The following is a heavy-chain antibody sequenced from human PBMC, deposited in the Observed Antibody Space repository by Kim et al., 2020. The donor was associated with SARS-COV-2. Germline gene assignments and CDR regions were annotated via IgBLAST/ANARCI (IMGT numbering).Heavy chain of an antibody. CDR3: ARGPGYCSSTSCWSRLGYYYYMDV. Sequence: SETLSLTCAVYGGSFSGYYWSWIRQPPGKGLEWIGEINHSGSTNYNPSLKSRVTISVDTSKNQFSLKLSSVTAADTAVYYCARGPGYCSSTSCWSRLGYYYYMDVWGKGTTVTVSS. CDR2: INHSGST. J-gene: IGHJ6*03. CDR1: GGSFSGYY. V-gene: IGHV4-34*01. D-gene: IGHD2-2*01.